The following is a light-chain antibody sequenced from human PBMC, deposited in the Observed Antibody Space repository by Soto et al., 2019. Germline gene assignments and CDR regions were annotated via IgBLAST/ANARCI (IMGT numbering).Light chain of an antibody. CDR2: DTS. CDR3: QQYNTWRSIT. V-gene: IGKV3-15*01. Sequence: IVLTQSPGTLSLSPVEIGTLSCMASQSVSSSYLAWYQQKPGQAPRLLIYDTSTRAAGIPARFSGSGSGTDFTLTISSLQSEDFAVYYCQQYNTWRSITFGQGTRLEIK. CDR1: QSVSSSY. J-gene: IGKJ5*01.